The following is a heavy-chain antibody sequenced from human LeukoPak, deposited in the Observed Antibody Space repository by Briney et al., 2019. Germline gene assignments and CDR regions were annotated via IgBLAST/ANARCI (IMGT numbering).Heavy chain of an antibody. CDR1: GYIFTNYW. Sequence: GGSLRLSCPGSGYIFTNYWIAWVRQMSGKGVEFMGFIYPADSNTIYSPSFQGQVTISADKSISTAYLQWSSLKASDTAMYYCARLKYGDYEPFDYWGQGTLVTVSS. CDR3: ARLKYGDYEPFDY. V-gene: IGHV5-51*01. J-gene: IGHJ4*02. D-gene: IGHD4-17*01. CDR2: IYPADSNT.